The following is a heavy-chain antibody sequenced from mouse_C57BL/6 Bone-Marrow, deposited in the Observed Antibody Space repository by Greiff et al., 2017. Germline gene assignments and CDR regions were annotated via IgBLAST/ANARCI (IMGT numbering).Heavy chain of an antibody. Sequence: EVQGVESGEGLVKPGGSLKLSCAASGFTFSSYAMSWVRQTPEKRLEWVAYISSGGDYIYYADTVKGRFTISRDNARNTLYLQMSSLKSEDTAMYYCTRARNYDAMDYWGQGTSVTVSS. CDR2: ISSGGDYI. CDR3: TRARNYDAMDY. V-gene: IGHV5-9-1*02. D-gene: IGHD2-1*01. J-gene: IGHJ4*01. CDR1: GFTFSSYA.